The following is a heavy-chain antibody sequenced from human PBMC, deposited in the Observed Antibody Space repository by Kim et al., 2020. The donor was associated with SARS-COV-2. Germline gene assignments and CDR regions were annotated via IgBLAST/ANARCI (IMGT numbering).Heavy chain of an antibody. CDR1: GGSISSSSYY. D-gene: IGHD6-6*01. Sequence: SETLSLTCTVSGGSISSSSYYWGWIRQPPGKGLEWIGSIYYSGSTYYNPSLKSRVTISVDTSKNQFSLKLSSVTAADTAVYYCARVLVLRRSIAARPGWFDPWGQGTLVTVSS. CDR3: ARVLVLRRSIAARPGWFDP. CDR2: IYYSGST. J-gene: IGHJ5*02. V-gene: IGHV4-39*07.